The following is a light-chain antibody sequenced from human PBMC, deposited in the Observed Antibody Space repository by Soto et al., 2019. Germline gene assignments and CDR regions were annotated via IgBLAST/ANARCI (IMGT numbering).Light chain of an antibody. CDR3: QHYNSYSEA. CDR1: QTISSW. Sequence: DIHMTQSPSTVSGCVLGVVTSTFRGSQTISSWLAWYHQKPGKAPKHLIYKAATLKSGVPSRFSGSGSGTEFTLTISSLQPDDFATYYCQHYNSYSEAFGQGTKVDIK. V-gene: IGKV1-5*03. CDR2: KAA. J-gene: IGKJ1*01.